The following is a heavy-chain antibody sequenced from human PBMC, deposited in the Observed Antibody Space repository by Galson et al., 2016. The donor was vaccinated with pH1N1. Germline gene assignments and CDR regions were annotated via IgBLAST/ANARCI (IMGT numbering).Heavy chain of an antibody. J-gene: IGHJ2*01. Sequence: SVKVSCKASNHTFTAYSISWVRQAPGQGLEWMAWISAYNGDTKYAEKFQGRVTMTTDTSANTAYMELRSLRSDDTAVYSCARHLSGWSGALTYWHIDLWGRGTLVTLSS. CDR1: NHTFTAYS. V-gene: IGHV1-18*01. CDR3: ARHLSGWSGALTYWHIDL. D-gene: IGHD6-19*01. CDR2: ISAYNGDT.